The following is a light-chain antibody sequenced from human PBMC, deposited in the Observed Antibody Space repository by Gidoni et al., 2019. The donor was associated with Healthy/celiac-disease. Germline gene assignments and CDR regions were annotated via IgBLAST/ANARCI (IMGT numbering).Light chain of an antibody. CDR1: QSFSSY. CDR3: QQRSNWTPEVT. V-gene: IGKV3-11*01. Sequence: EIVLTQSPATLSLSPGERDTLSCRASQSFSSYLAWYQQKPGQAPRLLIYDASNRATGIPARFSGSGSGTDFTLTISSLEPEDFAVYYCQQRSNWTPEVTFGGGTKVEIK. J-gene: IGKJ4*01. CDR2: DAS.